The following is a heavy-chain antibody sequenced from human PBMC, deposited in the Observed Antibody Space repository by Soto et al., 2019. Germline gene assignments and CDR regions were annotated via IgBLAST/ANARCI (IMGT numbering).Heavy chain of an antibody. Sequence: GGSLRLSCTASGFTFGDYAMSWFRQAPGKGLEWVSYISSSSSTIYYVDSVKGRFTISRDNAKNSLFLQMNSLRAEDTAVYYCAVVPAAHDYYGMDVWGQGTTVTVSS. CDR1: GFTFGDYA. CDR3: AVVPAAHDYYGMDV. V-gene: IGHV3-48*01. J-gene: IGHJ6*02. CDR2: ISSSSSTI. D-gene: IGHD2-2*01.